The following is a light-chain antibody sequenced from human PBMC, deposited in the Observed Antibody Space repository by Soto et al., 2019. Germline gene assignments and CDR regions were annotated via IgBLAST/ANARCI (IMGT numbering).Light chain of an antibody. V-gene: IGLV2-11*01. CDR3: CSYAGSYTYV. CDR2: DVT. CDR1: SSDVGGYNY. Sequence: QSVLTQPRSVSGSPGQSVTISCTGTSSDVGGYNYVSWYQQHPGKAPKLMIYDVTKRPSGVPDRFSGSKSGNTASLIISGLQAEDVADYYCCSYAGSYTYVFATGTKLTVL. J-gene: IGLJ1*01.